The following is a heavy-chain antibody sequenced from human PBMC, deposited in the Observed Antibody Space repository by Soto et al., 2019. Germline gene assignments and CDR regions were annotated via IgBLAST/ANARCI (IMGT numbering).Heavy chain of an antibody. CDR3: ARSEEDSDYYYYGLDV. V-gene: IGHV6-1*01. J-gene: IGHJ6*02. CDR1: GDSVSSSSVA. D-gene: IGHD2-15*01. Sequence: SQTLSLTCVISGDSVSSSSVAWNWVRQSPSRGLEWLGRTYYRSRWYSDFAVSVRGRIVINADTSKDQFSLQLNSVTPEDTAVYFCARSEEDSDYYYYGLDVWGQGTTVTVSS. CDR2: TYYRSRWYS.